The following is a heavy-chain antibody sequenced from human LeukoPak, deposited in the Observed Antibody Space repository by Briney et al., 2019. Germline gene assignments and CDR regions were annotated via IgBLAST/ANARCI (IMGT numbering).Heavy chain of an antibody. J-gene: IGHJ6*02. D-gene: IGHD3-22*01. V-gene: IGHV1-18*01. CDR2: ISAYNGNT. CDR3: ARDGRVYYDSSGYSPDYYYYGMDV. CDR1: GYTFTSYG. Sequence: ASVKVSCKASGYTFTSYGVSWVRQAPGQGLEWMGWISAYNGNTNYAQKLQGRVTMTTDTSTSTAYMELRSLRSDDTAVYYCARDGRVYYDSSGYSPDYYYYGMDVWGQGTTVTVSS.